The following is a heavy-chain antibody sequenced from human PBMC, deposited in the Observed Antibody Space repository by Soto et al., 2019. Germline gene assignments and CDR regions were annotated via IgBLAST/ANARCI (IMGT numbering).Heavy chain of an antibody. CDR2: IIPSGGST. CDR3: ASDYYDSSGSDGY. Sequence: ASVKVSCKASGYTFTSYYIHWVRQAPGQGLEWIGMIIPSGGSTSYAQKFQGRVTITGDESTSTAYMELSSLRSEDTAVYYCASDYYDSSGSDGYWGQGTLVTVSS. V-gene: IGHV1-46*01. CDR1: GYTFTSYY. J-gene: IGHJ4*02. D-gene: IGHD3-22*01.